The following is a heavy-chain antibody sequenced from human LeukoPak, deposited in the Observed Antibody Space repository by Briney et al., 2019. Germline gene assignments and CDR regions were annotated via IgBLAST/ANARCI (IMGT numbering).Heavy chain of an antibody. D-gene: IGHD2-8*01. Sequence: PSETLSLTCTVSGGSISSGGYYWSWIRQHPGKGLEWIGYIYYSGSTYYNPSLKSRVTISVDTSKNQFSLKLSSVTAADTAVYYCAGGARGVSYYYGMDVWGQGTTVTVSS. CDR2: IYYSGST. J-gene: IGHJ6*02. V-gene: IGHV4-31*03. CDR3: AGGARGVSYYYGMDV. CDR1: GGSISSGGYY.